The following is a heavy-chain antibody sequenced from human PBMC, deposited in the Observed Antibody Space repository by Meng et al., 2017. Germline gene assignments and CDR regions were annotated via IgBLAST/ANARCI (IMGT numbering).Heavy chain of an antibody. J-gene: IGHJ5*02. CDR3: ARDHGFLNWFDP. V-gene: IGHV3-11*04. CDR1: GFPFRDYY. Sequence: VFVVVSWGVLVQHGGSLRLSLAASGFPFRDYYMTWIRQAPGKGLELFSSISTTGSSIYYADSVKGRFSISRDNAENSLYLQINSLRVEDTAVYYCARDHGFLNWFDPWGQGTLVTVSS. D-gene: IGHD2/OR15-2a*01. CDR2: ISTTGSSI.